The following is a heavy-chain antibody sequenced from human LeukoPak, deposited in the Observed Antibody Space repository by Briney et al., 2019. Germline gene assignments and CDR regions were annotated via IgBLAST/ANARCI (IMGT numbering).Heavy chain of an antibody. V-gene: IGHV3-30*18. CDR1: GFTFSSYG. D-gene: IGHD2-2*01. CDR3: AKDFLGSSRAFDI. CDR2: ISYDGSNK. J-gene: IGHJ3*02. Sequence: PGRSLRLSCAASGFTFSSYGMHWVRQAPGKGLEWVAVISYDGSNKYFADSVKGRFTISRDNSKNTLYLQMNSPRAEDTAVYYCAKDFLGSSRAFDIWGQGTMVTVSS.